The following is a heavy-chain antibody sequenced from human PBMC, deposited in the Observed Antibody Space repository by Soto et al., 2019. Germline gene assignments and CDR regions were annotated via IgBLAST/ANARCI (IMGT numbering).Heavy chain of an antibody. J-gene: IGHJ5*02. CDR3: AKVTRQGLVWWFDP. D-gene: IGHD6-6*01. V-gene: IGHV3-23*01. CDR1: GFTFSRYA. Sequence: GSLRLSFAASGFTFSRYAMSWVRQAPGKGLEWVSAISGSGGSTYYADSVKGRFTISRDNSKNTLYLQMNSLRAEGTAVYYCAKVTRQGLVWWFDPWGQGTLVTVSS. CDR2: ISGSGGST.